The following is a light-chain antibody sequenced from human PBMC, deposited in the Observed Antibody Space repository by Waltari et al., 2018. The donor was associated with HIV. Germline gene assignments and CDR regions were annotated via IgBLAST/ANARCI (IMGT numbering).Light chain of an antibody. CDR2: DAS. CDR3: QQFYHLPIT. V-gene: IGKV1-33*01. CDR1: DDIIFY. J-gene: IGKJ5*01. Sequence: DIQMTQSPSSLSASVGDRVTISCQASDDIIFYLNWFQQQPGKAPKLLIYDASNLETGVSSRFSGKGSGTDFTFTITSLQTEDLATYYCQQFYHLPITFGQGTRLEIK.